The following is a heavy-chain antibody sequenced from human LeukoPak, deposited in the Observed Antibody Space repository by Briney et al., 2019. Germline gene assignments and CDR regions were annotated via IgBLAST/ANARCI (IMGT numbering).Heavy chain of an antibody. V-gene: IGHV1-24*01. Sequence: ASVEVSCKVSGYSLIELSTHWVRQAPGKGLEWMGGIDLEHGNPVYAQKFQGRVTMTEDTTTDTAYMEVNGLTSEDTAIYYCAKGVAVAGTPPGGDYWGQGTLLTVSS. CDR1: GYSLIELS. J-gene: IGHJ4*02. D-gene: IGHD6-19*01. CDR2: IDLEHGNP. CDR3: AKGVAVAGTPPGGDY.